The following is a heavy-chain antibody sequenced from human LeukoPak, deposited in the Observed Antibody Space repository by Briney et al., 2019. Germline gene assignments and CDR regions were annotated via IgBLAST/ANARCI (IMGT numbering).Heavy chain of an antibody. CDR1: GDTFNTYV. V-gene: IGHV1-69*06. Sequence: SVKVSCKAPGDTFNTYVINWVRQAPGQRLEWMGRIIPMFDSTKNSQRFQGRVSITVDKSTSTAYMDLSSLKSDDTAVYYCAVGKYCSTTSCPKNYWGQGTLVTVSS. D-gene: IGHD2-2*01. CDR3: AVGKYCSTTSCPKNY. J-gene: IGHJ4*02. CDR2: IIPMFDST.